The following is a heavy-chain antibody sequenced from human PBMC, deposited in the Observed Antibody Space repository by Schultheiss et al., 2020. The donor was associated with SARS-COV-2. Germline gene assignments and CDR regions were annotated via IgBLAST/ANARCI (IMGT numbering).Heavy chain of an antibody. CDR3: ARGSAGRVLYGMDV. Sequence: GGSLRLSCAASGFTFSSYGMHWVRQAPGKGLEWVSAISGSGGSTYYADSVKGRFTISRDNAKNSLYLQMNSLRAEDTAVYYCARGSAGRVLYGMDVWGQGTTVTVSS. D-gene: IGHD1-26*01. CDR1: GFTFSSYG. J-gene: IGHJ6*02. V-gene: IGHV3-21*01. CDR2: ISGSGGST.